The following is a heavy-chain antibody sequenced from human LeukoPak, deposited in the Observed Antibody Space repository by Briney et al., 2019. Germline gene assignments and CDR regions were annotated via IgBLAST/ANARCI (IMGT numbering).Heavy chain of an antibody. Sequence: GGSLRLSCAASGFTFSRYSMNWVRQAPGKGLEWVSSISSNNYIYYADSVRGRFTISRDNAKNSLYLQLNSLRAEDTAVYYCARGYTKFDPWGQGTLVTVSS. CDR2: ISSNNYI. V-gene: IGHV3-21*01. J-gene: IGHJ5*02. CDR1: GFTFSRYS. D-gene: IGHD1-14*01. CDR3: ARGYTKFDP.